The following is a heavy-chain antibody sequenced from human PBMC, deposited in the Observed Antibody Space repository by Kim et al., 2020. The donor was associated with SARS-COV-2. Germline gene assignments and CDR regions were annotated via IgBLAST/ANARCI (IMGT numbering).Heavy chain of an antibody. Sequence: YEGSVKGRFTRTRDNSKNTWNLQMNSLRDEVTAVYYCARGLVLLSYYGMDVWGQGTTVTVSS. J-gene: IGHJ6*02. D-gene: IGHD3-10*01. V-gene: IGHV3-33*01. CDR3: ARGLVLLSYYGMDV.